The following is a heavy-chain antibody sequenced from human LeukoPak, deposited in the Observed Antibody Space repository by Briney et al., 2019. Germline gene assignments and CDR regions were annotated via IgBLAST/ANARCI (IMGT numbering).Heavy chain of an antibody. Sequence: GRSLRLSCAASGFTFDDYAMHWVRQAPGKGLEWVSGISWNSGSIGYADSVKGRFTISRDNAKNSLYLQMNSLRAEDTALYYCAKSAVGSIAAADWGQGPLVTVSS. V-gene: IGHV3-9*01. CDR3: AKSAVGSIAAAD. J-gene: IGHJ4*02. CDR2: ISWNSGSI. CDR1: GFTFDDYA. D-gene: IGHD6-13*01.